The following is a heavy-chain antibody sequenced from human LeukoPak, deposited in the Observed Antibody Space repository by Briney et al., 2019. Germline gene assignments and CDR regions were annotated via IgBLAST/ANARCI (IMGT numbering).Heavy chain of an antibody. V-gene: IGHV1-2*02. Sequence: ASVKVSCKASGGTFSSYAISWVRQAPGQGLEWMGWINPNSGGTNYAQKFQGRVTMTRDTSISTAYMELSRLRSDDTAVYYCARDRYYYDSSGWYWGQGTLVTVSS. D-gene: IGHD3-22*01. J-gene: IGHJ4*02. CDR2: INPNSGGT. CDR3: ARDRYYYDSSGWY. CDR1: GGTFSSYA.